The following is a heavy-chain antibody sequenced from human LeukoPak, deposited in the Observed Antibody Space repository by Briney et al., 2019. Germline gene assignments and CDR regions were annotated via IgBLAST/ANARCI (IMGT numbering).Heavy chain of an antibody. CDR1: GGSISSYY. J-gene: IGHJ6*03. D-gene: IGHD6-19*01. V-gene: IGHV4-59*01. CDR2: IYYSGST. CDR3: ARVVAVAGSPYYYYMDV. Sequence: SETLSLTCTVSGGSISSYYWSWMRQPPGKGLEWIGSIYYSGSTNYNPSLKSRVTISVDTSKNQFSLKLSSVTAADTAVYYCARVVAVAGSPYYYYMDVWGKGTTVTVSS.